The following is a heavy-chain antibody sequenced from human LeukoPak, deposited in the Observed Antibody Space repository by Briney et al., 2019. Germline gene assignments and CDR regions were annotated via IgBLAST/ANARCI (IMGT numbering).Heavy chain of an antibody. J-gene: IGHJ5*02. CDR3: ARVGLGAAAGNWFDP. Sequence: ASVKVSCRASGYTFTSYGISWVRQAPGQGLEWMGWISAYNGNTNYAQKLQGRVTMTPDTSTSTAYMELRSLRSDDTAVYYCARVGLGAAAGNWFDPWGQGTLVTVSS. CDR1: GYTFTSYG. D-gene: IGHD6-13*01. CDR2: ISAYNGNT. V-gene: IGHV1-18*01.